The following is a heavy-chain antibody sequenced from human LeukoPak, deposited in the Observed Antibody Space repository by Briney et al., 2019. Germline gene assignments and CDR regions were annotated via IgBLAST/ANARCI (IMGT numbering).Heavy chain of an antibody. CDR2: IIPILGIA. D-gene: IGHD3-16*01. CDR1: GGTFSSYA. J-gene: IGHJ4*02. Sequence: SVTVSFTAFGGTFSSYAISWVRQAPGQGLEWMGRIIPILGIANYAQKFQGRVTITADKSTSTAYMELSSLRSEDTAVYYCARDSLAAQGEYYFDYWGQGTLVTVSS. CDR3: ARDSLAAQGEYYFDY. V-gene: IGHV1-69*04.